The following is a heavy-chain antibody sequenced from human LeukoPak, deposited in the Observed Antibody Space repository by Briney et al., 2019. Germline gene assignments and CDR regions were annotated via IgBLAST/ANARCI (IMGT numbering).Heavy chain of an antibody. D-gene: IGHD5-12*01. Sequence: ASVKVSCKASGYTFTSYDINWVRPATGQGPEWMGWMNPNSGSTGYAQKFQGRVTITRNTSISTAYMELSGLRSEDTAVYYCARGRSTGYPYYFEYWGQGTLVTISS. CDR2: MNPNSGST. CDR1: GYTFTSYD. J-gene: IGHJ4*02. V-gene: IGHV1-8*03. CDR3: ARGRSTGYPYYFEY.